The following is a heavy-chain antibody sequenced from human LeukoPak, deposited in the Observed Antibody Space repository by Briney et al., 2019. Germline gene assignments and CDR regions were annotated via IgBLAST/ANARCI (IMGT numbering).Heavy chain of an antibody. CDR1: GGSISNYY. V-gene: IGHV4-59*08. CDR3: ARHTLVAASSFDY. Sequence: SETLSLICTVSGGSISNYYWSWIRQPPGKGLEWIGYIYYSGSTNYNPSLKSRVTISVDTSKNQFSLKLSSVTAADTAVYYCARHTLVAASSFDYWGQGTLVTVSS. J-gene: IGHJ4*02. D-gene: IGHD2-15*01. CDR2: IYYSGST.